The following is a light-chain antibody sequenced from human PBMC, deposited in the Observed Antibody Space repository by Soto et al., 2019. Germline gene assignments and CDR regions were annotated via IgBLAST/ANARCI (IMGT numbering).Light chain of an antibody. CDR2: EVS. J-gene: IGLJ3*02. CDR1: SSDVGGYNY. Sequence: QSVLTQPASVSGSPGQSITISCTGTSSDVGGYNYVSWYQQHPGKAPKPLIYEVSNRPSGVSNRFSGSRSGNTASLTISGLQVEDEADYYCSSYTSRSTLVFGGGTKLTVL. V-gene: IGLV2-14*01. CDR3: SSYTSRSTLV.